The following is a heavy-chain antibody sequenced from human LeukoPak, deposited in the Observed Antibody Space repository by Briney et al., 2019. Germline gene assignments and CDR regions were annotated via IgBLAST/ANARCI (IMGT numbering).Heavy chain of an antibody. D-gene: IGHD3-22*01. CDR2: ISAYNGNT. CDR3: ARGYYDSSVAGVDY. Sequence: ASVTVSCKASGYTFTNYGISWVRPAPGQGLEWMGWISAYNGNTNYAQKLQGRVTMTTDTSTSTAYMELRSLRSDDTAVYYCARGYYDSSVAGVDYWGQGTLVTVSS. J-gene: IGHJ4*02. CDR1: GYTFTNYG. V-gene: IGHV1-18*01.